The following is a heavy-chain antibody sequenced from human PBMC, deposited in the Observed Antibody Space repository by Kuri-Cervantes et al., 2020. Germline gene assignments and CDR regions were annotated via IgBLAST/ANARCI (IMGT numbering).Heavy chain of an antibody. D-gene: IGHD4-23*01. J-gene: IGHJ3*01. V-gene: IGHV3-NL1*01. CDR2: IYIGGST. CDR1: GFTFSSYA. CDR3: AKDFTYGGNSGG. Sequence: GESLKISCAASGFTFSSYAMHWVRQAPGTGLEWVSVIYIGGSTYYADSVKGRFTISRDNSKNTLYLQMNSLRAEDTAVYYCAKDFTYGGNSGGWGQGTMVTVSS.